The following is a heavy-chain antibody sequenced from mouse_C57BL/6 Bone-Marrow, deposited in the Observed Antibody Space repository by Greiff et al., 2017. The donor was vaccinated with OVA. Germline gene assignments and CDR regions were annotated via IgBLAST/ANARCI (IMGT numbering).Heavy chain of an antibody. V-gene: IGHV1-81*01. Sequence: VQLQQSGAELARPGASVKLSCKASGYTFTSYGISWVKQRTGQGLEWIGEIYPRSGNTYYNEKFKGKATLTADTSSSTAYMELRSLTSEDSAVYVCAIPAQPYAMDYWGQGTSVTVSS. D-gene: IGHD3-2*02. J-gene: IGHJ4*01. CDR2: IYPRSGNT. CDR3: AIPAQPYAMDY. CDR1: GYTFTSYG.